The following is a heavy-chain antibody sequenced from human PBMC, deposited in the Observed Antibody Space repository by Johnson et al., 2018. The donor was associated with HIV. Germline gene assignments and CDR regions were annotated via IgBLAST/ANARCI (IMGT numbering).Heavy chain of an antibody. V-gene: IGHV3-33*06. CDR2: IWYDGSNK. CDR3: AKDGGKWSYSFDV. Sequence: QVQVVESGGGVVQPGRSLRLSCAASGFTFNTYGMHWVRQAPGKGLEWVAVIWYDGSNKYYADSVEGRFTISRDNSKNTLYLQMNNLRNEDTGLYYCAKDGGKWSYSFDVWGQGTMVSVSS. CDR1: GFTFNTYG. J-gene: IGHJ3*01. D-gene: IGHD2-8*01.